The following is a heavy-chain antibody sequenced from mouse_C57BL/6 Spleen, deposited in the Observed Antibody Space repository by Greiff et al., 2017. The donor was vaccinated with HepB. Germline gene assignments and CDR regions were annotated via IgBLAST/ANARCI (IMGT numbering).Heavy chain of an antibody. CDR1: GFSFNTYA. CDR3: VREKGVWYYFDY. Sequence: EVKVVESGGGLVQPKGSLKLSCAASGFSFNTYAMNWVRQAPGKGLEWVARIRSKSNNYATYYADSVKDRFTISRDDSESMLYLQMNNLKTEDTAMYYCVREKGVWYYFDYWGQGTTLTVSS. V-gene: IGHV10-1*01. D-gene: IGHD2-10*02. J-gene: IGHJ2*01. CDR2: IRSKSNNYAT.